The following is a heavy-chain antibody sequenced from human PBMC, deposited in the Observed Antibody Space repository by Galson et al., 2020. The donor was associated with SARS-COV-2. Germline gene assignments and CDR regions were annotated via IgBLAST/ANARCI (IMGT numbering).Heavy chain of an antibody. CDR3: AKDSYDSSGYYDDAFDI. J-gene: IGHJ3*02. Sequence: GGSLRLSCAASGFTFSSYGMHWVRQAPGKGLEWVAVISYDGSNKYYADSVKGRFTISRDNSKNTLYLQMNSLRAEDTAVYYCAKDSYDSSGYYDDAFDIWGQGTMVTVSS. CDR2: ISYDGSNK. V-gene: IGHV3-30*18. CDR1: GFTFSSYG. D-gene: IGHD3-22*01.